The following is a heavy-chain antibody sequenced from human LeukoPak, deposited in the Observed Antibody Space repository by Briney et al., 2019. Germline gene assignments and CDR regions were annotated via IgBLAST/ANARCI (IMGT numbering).Heavy chain of an antibody. Sequence: GASVKVSCKASGYTFTGYYIHWVRQAPGQGLGWMGWINPNSGGTKYAQKFQGRVTMTGDTSISTVYMEGSWPTSDDTAVYYCAREDLSYSSGDYWGQGTLVTVSS. V-gene: IGHV1-2*02. CDR3: AREDLSYSSGDY. J-gene: IGHJ4*02. CDR2: INPNSGGT. D-gene: IGHD6-19*01. CDR1: GYTFTGYY.